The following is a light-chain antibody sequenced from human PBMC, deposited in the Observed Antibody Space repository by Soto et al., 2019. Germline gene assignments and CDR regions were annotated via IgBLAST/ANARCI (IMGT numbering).Light chain of an antibody. J-gene: IGKJ4*01. CDR3: QQYCSSLLT. Sequence: EIVLTQSPGTLSLSPGERVTLSCRAGQSVTSSYLAWYQQKPGQAPRLLIYDASSRATGIPDRFSGSGSGTDFTLTISRLELEDFAVYYCQQYCSSLLTFGGGTKVEIK. CDR2: DAS. CDR1: QSVTSSY. V-gene: IGKV3-20*01.